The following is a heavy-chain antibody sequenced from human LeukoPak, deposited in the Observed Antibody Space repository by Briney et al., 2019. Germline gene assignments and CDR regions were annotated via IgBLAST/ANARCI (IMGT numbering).Heavy chain of an antibody. CDR1: GFTFDDYA. V-gene: IGHV3-9*01. Sequence: GGSLRLSCAASGFTFDDYAMHWVRQAPGKGLEWVSGISWNSGSIGYADFVKGRFTISRDNAKNSLYLQMNSLRAEDTALYYCAKSRDSFDYYYYGMDVWGQGTTVTVSS. D-gene: IGHD5-24*01. CDR2: ISWNSGSI. CDR3: AKSRDSFDYYYYGMDV. J-gene: IGHJ6*02.